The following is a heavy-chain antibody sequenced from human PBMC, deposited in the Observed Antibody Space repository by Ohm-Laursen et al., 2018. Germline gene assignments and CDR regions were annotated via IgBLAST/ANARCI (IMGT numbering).Heavy chain of an antibody. D-gene: IGHD5-12*01. V-gene: IGHV3-30*18. Sequence: SLRLSCTASGFTFSHYAMHWVRQAPGKGLEWLAVISNDGTIKRYIDSVKGRFSISRDTSKNTLFLQMGRVRVEDTAVYYCAKAKGTDNGYDYFGDHWGQGTLVIVSS. CDR1: GFTFSHYA. CDR3: AKAKGTDNGYDYFGDH. CDR2: ISNDGTIK. J-gene: IGHJ4*02.